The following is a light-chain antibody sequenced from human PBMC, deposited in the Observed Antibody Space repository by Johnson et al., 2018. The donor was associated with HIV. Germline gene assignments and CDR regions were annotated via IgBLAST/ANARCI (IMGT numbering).Light chain of an antibody. J-gene: IGLJ1*01. V-gene: IGLV1-51*02. CDR2: ENN. Sequence: QSVLTQPPSVSAAPGQNVNISCSGGSSNIGSNYVSWYQQLPGTATKLLIYENNKRPSGIPDRFSGSKSGKAATLGITGLQTGDEADFYCGTWDSSLNVFVVGTGTKCTVL. CDR1: SSNIGSNY. CDR3: GTWDSSLNVFV.